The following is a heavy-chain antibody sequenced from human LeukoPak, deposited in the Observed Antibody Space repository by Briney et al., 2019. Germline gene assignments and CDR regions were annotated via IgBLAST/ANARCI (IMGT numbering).Heavy chain of an antibody. Sequence: GGALSLSCAASGCTFSGYAMSWFRQAQGKGLEWVSAISGSGGSTYYADTVKGRFTISRDNSKNTLYLQMNSLRAEDTAVYYCAKGGVYSGVYWEPDYWGQGTLVTVSS. CDR1: GCTFSGYA. CDR3: AKGGVYSGVYWEPDY. V-gene: IGHV3-23*01. CDR2: ISGSGGST. D-gene: IGHD1-26*01. J-gene: IGHJ4*02.